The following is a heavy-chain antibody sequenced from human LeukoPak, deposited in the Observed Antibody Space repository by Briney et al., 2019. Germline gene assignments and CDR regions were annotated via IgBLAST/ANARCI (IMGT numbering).Heavy chain of an antibody. CDR2: INPNSGGT. D-gene: IGHD3-10*01. Sequence: ASVKVSCKASGYTFTGYYMHWVRQAPGQGLEWMGWINPNSGGTNYAQKFQGRVTMTRDTSISTAYMELSRLRSDDTAVYYCARRGTVVRGGYYYYYYMDVWGKGTTVTVSS. CDR3: ARRGTVVRGGYYYYYYMDV. CDR1: GYTFTGYY. V-gene: IGHV1-2*02. J-gene: IGHJ6*03.